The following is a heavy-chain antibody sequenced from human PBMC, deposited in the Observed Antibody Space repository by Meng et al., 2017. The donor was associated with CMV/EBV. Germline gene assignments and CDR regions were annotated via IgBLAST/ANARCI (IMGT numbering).Heavy chain of an antibody. J-gene: IGHJ5*02. Sequence: LPLAGAGPRRVKPSETLSLTCTVSGGSISSSSYYWGWIRQPPGKGLEWIGSIYYSGSTYYNPSLKSRVTISVDTSKNQFSLKLSSVTAADTAVYYCARDLSNPLVVPAAYNWFDPWGQGTLVTVSS. D-gene: IGHD2-2*01. CDR3: ARDLSNPLVVPAAYNWFDP. V-gene: IGHV4-39*07. CDR1: GGSISSSSYY. CDR2: IYYSGST.